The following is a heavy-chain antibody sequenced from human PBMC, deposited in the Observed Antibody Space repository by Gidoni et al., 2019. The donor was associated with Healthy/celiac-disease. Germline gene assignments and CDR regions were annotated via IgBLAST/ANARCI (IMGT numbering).Heavy chain of an antibody. CDR3: AQISVMVRGFDY. J-gene: IGHJ4*02. CDR2: ISYDGSNK. Sequence: QVQLVESGGGVVQPGRSLRLSCAASGFTFSSYGMHWVRQAPGKGLEWVAVISYDGSNKYYADSVKGRFTISRDNSKNTLYLQMNSLRAEDTAVYYCAQISVMVRGFDYWGQGTLVTVSS. D-gene: IGHD3-10*01. CDR1: GFTFSSYG. V-gene: IGHV3-30*18.